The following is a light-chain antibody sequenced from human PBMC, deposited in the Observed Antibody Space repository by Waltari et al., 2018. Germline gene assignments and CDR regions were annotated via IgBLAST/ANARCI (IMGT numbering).Light chain of an antibody. V-gene: IGLV2-23*01. CDR3: SSYARSDNSVL. CDR1: TSDVGGYNL. Sequence: QSALTQPASVSGSPGQSITISCTGSTSDVGGYNLVSWYRQFPNKAPQLIIYEGTRRPPGVSSRFSASKSGNTASLTISGLQAEDEALYFCSSYARSDNSVLFGGGTQLSVL. CDR2: EGT. J-gene: IGLJ2*01.